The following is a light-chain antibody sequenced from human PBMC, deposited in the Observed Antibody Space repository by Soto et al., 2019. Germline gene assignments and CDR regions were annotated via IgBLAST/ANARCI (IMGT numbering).Light chain of an antibody. CDR2: EVR. Sequence: QSALTQPASVSGSPGQSITISCTGTSSDVGVYNYVSWYQHHPGKAPKVMIYEVRNRSSGISNRFSGSKSGNTASLTISGLQAEDEADYYCSSYTSSNTMVFGGGTKLTVL. V-gene: IGLV2-14*01. J-gene: IGLJ2*01. CDR3: SSYTSSNTMV. CDR1: SSDVGVYNY.